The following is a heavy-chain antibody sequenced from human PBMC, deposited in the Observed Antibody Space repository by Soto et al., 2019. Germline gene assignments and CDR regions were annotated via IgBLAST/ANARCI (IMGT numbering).Heavy chain of an antibody. D-gene: IGHD1-26*01. CDR1: GFTFSTYT. V-gene: IGHV3-21*01. Sequence: PGGSLRLSCVFSGFTFSTYTMNWVRQAPGKGLEWVSSINVRSNYVYYADSVKGRFTISRDNAKNSLYLQMNRLRAEDTDIYYCAREDGVVGRSSAFDHWGLGTAVTVS. CDR3: AREDGVVGRSSAFDH. J-gene: IGHJ4*02. CDR2: INVRSNYV.